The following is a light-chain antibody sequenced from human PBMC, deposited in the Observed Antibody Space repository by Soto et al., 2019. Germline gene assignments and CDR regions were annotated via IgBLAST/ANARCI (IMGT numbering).Light chain of an antibody. CDR3: QQANSFPWT. CDR1: QGIGSW. CDR2: AAA. J-gene: IGKJ1*01. Sequence: DIQMTQSPSSVSASVGDRVTITCRASQGIGSWLAWYQQKPGKAPNLLIYAAASLQSGVPARCSGSGSGTDFTLTIGSLQPEDFSTYYCQQANSFPWTFGQGTKVEIK. V-gene: IGKV1-12*01.